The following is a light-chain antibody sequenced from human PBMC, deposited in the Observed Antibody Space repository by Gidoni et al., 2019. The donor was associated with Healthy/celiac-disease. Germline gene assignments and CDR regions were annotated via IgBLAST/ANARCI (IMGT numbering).Light chain of an antibody. CDR1: NIGSKS. J-gene: IGLJ1*01. CDR3: QVWDSSSDHPYV. V-gene: IGLV3-21*02. CDR2: DDS. Sequence: SYVLTQPPSVPVAPGPTARITCGGNNIGSKSVHWYQQKPGQAPVLDVYDDSDRPSGIPGRFSGSNSGNTATLTISRVEAGDEADYYCQVWDSSSDHPYVFGTGTKVTV.